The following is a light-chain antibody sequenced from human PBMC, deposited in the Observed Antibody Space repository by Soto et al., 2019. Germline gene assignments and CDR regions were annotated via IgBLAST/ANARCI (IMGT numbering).Light chain of an antibody. CDR1: NSNIGAGSG. Sequence: QSVPTQPPSVSGAPGQRVTISCTGNNSNIGAGSGVNWYQQFPNRAPKLLIYANTHRPSGVPDRFSGSTSATSASLAITGLQTQDEADYYCQSFDSSLTGLIFGGGTKLTVL. CDR3: QSFDSSLTGLI. J-gene: IGLJ2*01. CDR2: ANT. V-gene: IGLV1-40*01.